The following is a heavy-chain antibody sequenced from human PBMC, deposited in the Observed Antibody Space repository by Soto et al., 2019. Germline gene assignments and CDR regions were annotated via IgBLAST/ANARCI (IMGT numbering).Heavy chain of an antibody. CDR1: GYPFTGYY. V-gene: IGHV1-2*04. CDR3: EREPRNCGGDCYSFDY. D-gene: IGHD2-21*02. Sequence: GSVKVSFKASGYPFTGYYMHWVRQAPGQGLEWMGWINPNSGGTNYAQKFQGWVTMTRDTSISTAYMEMSRLRSDDTAVYYCEREPRNCGGDCYSFDYWGQGTLVTVSS. CDR2: INPNSGGT. J-gene: IGHJ4*02.